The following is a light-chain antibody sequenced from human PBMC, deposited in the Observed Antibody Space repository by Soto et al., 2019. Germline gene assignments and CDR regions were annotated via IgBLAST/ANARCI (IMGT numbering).Light chain of an antibody. Sequence: QSALTQPASVSGSPGQSITISCTGSSSDVGAYTSVSWYQQHPGKAPKLMIYEVSNRPSGVSNRFSGSKSGNTASLTISGLQAEDEADYYCSSYTSSSTYVFGTGTKLTVL. V-gene: IGLV2-14*01. CDR3: SSYTSSSTYV. J-gene: IGLJ1*01. CDR2: EVS. CDR1: SSDVGAYTS.